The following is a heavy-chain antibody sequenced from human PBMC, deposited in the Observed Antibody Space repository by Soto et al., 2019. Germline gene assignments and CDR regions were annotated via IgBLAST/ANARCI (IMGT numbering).Heavy chain of an antibody. Sequence: ASVKVSCKASGYTFTRYTMNWVRQAPGERLEWMGLINPHKRKTKSAQKCQHRVIITRDTSARTAYMALSRMKSEDTAVYYCARGIATGQLGPWGQGTLVTVSS. CDR1: GYTFTRYT. V-gene: IGHV1-3*01. D-gene: IGHD2-15*01. CDR3: ARGIATGQLGP. J-gene: IGHJ5*02. CDR2: INPHKRKT.